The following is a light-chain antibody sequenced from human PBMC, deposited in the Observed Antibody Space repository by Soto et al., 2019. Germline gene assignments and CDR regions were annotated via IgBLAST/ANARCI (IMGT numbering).Light chain of an antibody. CDR2: DVS. Sequence: QSALTQPASVSGSLGNSITISCTKTTSNVGGYNYVSWYQQHPGKAPKLMIYDVSNRPSGVSNRFSGSKSGNTASLTISGLQAEDEADYYCSSYTSSSTLVVFGGGTKVTVL. J-gene: IGLJ2*01. CDR1: TSNVGGYNY. CDR3: SSYTSSSTLVV. V-gene: IGLV2-14*01.